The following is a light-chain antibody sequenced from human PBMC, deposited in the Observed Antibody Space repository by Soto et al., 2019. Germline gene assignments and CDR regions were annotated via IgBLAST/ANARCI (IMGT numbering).Light chain of an antibody. CDR3: QSYDSGLSGSKV. J-gene: IGLJ1*01. Sequence: QSVLTQPPSVSGSPGQRVTISCTGSSSNIGAGYDVHWYQQLPGTAPKLLIYGNSNRPSGVPDRFSGSKSGTSASLAITVLQAEDEADYYCQSYDSGLSGSKVFGTGTKVTVL. CDR2: GNS. V-gene: IGLV1-40*01. CDR1: SSNIGAGYD.